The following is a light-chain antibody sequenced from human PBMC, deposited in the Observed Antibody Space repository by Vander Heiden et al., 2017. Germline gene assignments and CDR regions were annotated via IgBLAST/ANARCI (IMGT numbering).Light chain of an antibody. CDR1: QSVNRYL. V-gene: IGKV3-20*01. Sequence: ELVLTQSPVTLSLSPGERATLSCRASQSVNRYLLAWFQQKPGQAPLLLIYDASTRASGAPDRFSGSGSGTDFTLTISRLEPEDFSVYYCQYYPYDGPWTFGQGTKVEIK. CDR3: QYYPYDGPWT. CDR2: DAS. J-gene: IGKJ1*01.